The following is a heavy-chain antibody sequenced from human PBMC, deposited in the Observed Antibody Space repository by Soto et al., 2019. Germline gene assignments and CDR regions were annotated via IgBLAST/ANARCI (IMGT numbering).Heavy chain of an antibody. J-gene: IGHJ4*02. CDR1: GDXISSGGYY. CDR2: IYYSGST. CDR3: ARDLTNCSSTSCYRRFDY. Sequence: PAETLSLTCTVSGDXISSGGYYWSWIRQHPGKGLEWIGYIYYSGSTYYNPSLKSRVTISVDTSKNQFSLKLSSVTAADTAVYYCARDLTNCSSTSCYRRFDYWGQGTLVTVSS. V-gene: IGHV4-31*03. D-gene: IGHD2-2*02.